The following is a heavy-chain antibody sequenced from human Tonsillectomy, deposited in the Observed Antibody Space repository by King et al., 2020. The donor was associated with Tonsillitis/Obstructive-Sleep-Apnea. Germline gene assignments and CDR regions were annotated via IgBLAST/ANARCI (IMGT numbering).Heavy chain of an antibody. CDR2: ISYDGSNK. Sequence: QLVQSGGGVVQPGRSLRLSCAASGFTFSSYAMHWVRQAPGKGLEWVAVISYDGSNKYYADSVKGRFTISRDNSKNTLYLQMNSLRAEDTAVYYCARGTIAVAGTLRHFQHWGQGTLVTVSS. J-gene: IGHJ1*01. D-gene: IGHD6-19*01. V-gene: IGHV3-30*04. CDR3: ARGTIAVAGTLRHFQH. CDR1: GFTFSSYA.